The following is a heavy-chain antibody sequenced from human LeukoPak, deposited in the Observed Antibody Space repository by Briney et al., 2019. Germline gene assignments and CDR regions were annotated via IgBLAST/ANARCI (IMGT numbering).Heavy chain of an antibody. CDR2: MNPNSGNT. CDR3: ARDQDTAMAYYYYYGMDV. Sequence: ASVKVSCKASGYTFTSYDINWVRQATGQGLEWMGWMNPNSGNTGYAQKFQGRVTMTRNTSISTAYMELSSLRSEDTAVYYCARDQDTAMAYYYYYGMDVWGQGTTVTVSS. V-gene: IGHV1-8*01. J-gene: IGHJ6*02. CDR1: GYTFTSYD. D-gene: IGHD5-18*01.